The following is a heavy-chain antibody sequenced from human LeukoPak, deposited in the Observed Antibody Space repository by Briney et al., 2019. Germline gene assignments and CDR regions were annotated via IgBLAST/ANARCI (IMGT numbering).Heavy chain of an antibody. V-gene: IGHV3-23*01. CDR1: GFTFSSYA. D-gene: IGHD5-12*01. Sequence: GGSLRLSCAASGFTFSSYAMSWVRQAPGKGLEWVSAISGSGGSTYYADSVKGRFTISRDNSKNTLYLQMNSLRAEDTAVYYCAKRASDQGERNSGYDYDDIDFDYWGQGTLVTVSS. J-gene: IGHJ4*02. CDR2: ISGSGGST. CDR3: AKRASDQGERNSGYDYDDIDFDY.